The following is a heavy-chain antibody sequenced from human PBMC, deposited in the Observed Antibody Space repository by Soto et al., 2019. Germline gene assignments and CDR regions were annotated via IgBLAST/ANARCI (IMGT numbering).Heavy chain of an antibody. J-gene: IGHJ4*02. CDR2: IKQDGSET. D-gene: IGHD6-19*01. V-gene: IGHV3-7*01. CDR3: ARDTGATVAGTFDF. Sequence: EVQLVQSGGGLVQPGGSLRLSCAASGFLFDNFWMTWVRQAPGKGLEWVANIKQDGSETYYVDSVKGRFAISRDNAKDSLYLEMNGLRVEDTAIYYCARDTGATVAGTFDFWGQGTLVTVSS. CDR1: GFLFDNFW.